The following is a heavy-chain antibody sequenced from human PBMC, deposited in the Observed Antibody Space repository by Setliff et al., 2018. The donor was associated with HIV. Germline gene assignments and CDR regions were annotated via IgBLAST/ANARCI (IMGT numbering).Heavy chain of an antibody. D-gene: IGHD3-3*01. V-gene: IGHV3-23*01. CDR1: GFTFDDYA. Sequence: GGSLRLSCAASGFTFDDYAIHWVRQAPGKGLEWVSGISWSGGSTYHADSVKGRFTLSRDTSKNTLFLQMNSLRPEDTAVYYCARVRLYNTPLDYWGQGTLVTVSS. CDR2: ISWSGGST. CDR3: ARVRLYNTPLDY. J-gene: IGHJ4*02.